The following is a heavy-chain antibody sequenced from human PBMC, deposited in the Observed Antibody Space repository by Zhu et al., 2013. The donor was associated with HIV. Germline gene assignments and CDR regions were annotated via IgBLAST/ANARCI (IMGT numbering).Heavy chain of an antibody. D-gene: IGHD3-22*01. CDR3: ATIPRGYYDSSGYYYVVDY. V-gene: IGHV1-46*01. CDR1: GYTFTSYY. Sequence: QVQLVQSGAEVKKPGASVKVSCKASGYTFTSYYMHWVRQAPGQGLEWMGIINPSGGSTSFPQKFQGRVTMTRDTSTSTVYMELTSLRSEDTAVYYCATIPRGYYDSSGYYYVVDYWGQGTLGHRLL. CDR2: INPSGGST. J-gene: IGHJ4*02.